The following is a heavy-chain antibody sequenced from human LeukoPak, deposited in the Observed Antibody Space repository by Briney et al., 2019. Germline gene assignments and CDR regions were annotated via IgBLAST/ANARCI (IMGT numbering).Heavy chain of an antibody. J-gene: IGHJ4*02. Sequence: GGSLRLSCAASGFTFSSYGMHWVRQAPGKGLEWVAVISYDGSNKYYGDSVKGRFTITRDNSNNTLYLQMNSLRAEDTAVYYCAKDRGSGYCSSTSCFSFDSWGQGTLVIVSS. CDR1: GFTFSSYG. CDR2: ISYDGSNK. V-gene: IGHV3-30*18. CDR3: AKDRGSGYCSSTSCFSFDS. D-gene: IGHD2-2*01.